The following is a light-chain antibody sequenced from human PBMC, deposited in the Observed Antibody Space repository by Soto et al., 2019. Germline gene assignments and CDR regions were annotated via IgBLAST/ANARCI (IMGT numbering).Light chain of an antibody. V-gene: IGKV1-39*01. Sequence: DIQMTQSPSSLSASVGDRVTITCRASQGIRNDLGWYQQKPGKAPNLLIYAASNLQSGVPSRFSGSGSGTDFNLTISSLRKREFATSPCHPSYSAPRSLGRGTQVEIK. J-gene: IGKJ4*01. CDR2: AAS. CDR3: HPSYSAPRS. CDR1: QGIRND.